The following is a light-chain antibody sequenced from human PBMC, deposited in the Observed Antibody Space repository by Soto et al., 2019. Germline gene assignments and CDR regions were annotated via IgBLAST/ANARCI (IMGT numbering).Light chain of an antibody. CDR2: DAS. J-gene: IGKJ5*01. Sequence: DIQLTQSPSSLSTSVGDRVTITCQADHDIKAFLNWYQAKPCKAPKLLIYDASNLQTGVPSRFSGSGSGTRFTFTISSLQPEDIATYYCQRYDSLPPTFGQGTRLDIK. CDR1: HDIKAF. CDR3: QRYDSLPPT. V-gene: IGKV1-33*01.